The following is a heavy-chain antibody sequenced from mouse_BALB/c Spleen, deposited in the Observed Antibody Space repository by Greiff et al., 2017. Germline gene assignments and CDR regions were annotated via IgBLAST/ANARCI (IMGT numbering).Heavy chain of an antibody. D-gene: IGHD2-3*01. V-gene: IGHV5-6*01. J-gene: IGHJ4*01. CDR3: ARHGGWRAMDY. CDR1: GFTFSSYG. Sequence: EVKLVESGGDLVKPGGSLKLSCAASGFTFSSYGMSWVRQTPDKRLEWVATISSGGSYTYYPDSVKGRFTISRDNAKNTLYLQMSSLKSEDTAMYYCARHGGWRAMDYWGQGTSVTVSS. CDR2: ISSGGSYT.